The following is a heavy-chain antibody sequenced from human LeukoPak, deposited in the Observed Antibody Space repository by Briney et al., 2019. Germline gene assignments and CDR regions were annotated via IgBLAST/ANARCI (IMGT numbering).Heavy chain of an antibody. CDR1: GFTVSSNY. CDR2: IYSGGGT. CDR3: AGGGFGESFDY. Sequence: PGGSLRLSCAASGFTVSSNYMTWVRQAPGKGLEWVSVIYSGGGTYYADSVKGRFTISRDNFKNTLYLQMNSLRAEDTAWYYCAGGGFGESFDYWGQGTLVTVSS. V-gene: IGHV3-53*01. J-gene: IGHJ4*02. D-gene: IGHD3-10*01.